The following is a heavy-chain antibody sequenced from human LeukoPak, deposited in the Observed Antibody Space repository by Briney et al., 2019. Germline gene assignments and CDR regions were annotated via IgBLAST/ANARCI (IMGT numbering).Heavy chain of an antibody. CDR3: ARYDSSGYYYVPLGY. D-gene: IGHD3-22*01. CDR1: GFTFSSYA. CDR2: INSGGST. Sequence: PGGSLRLSCAASGFTFSSYAMSWVRQAPGKGLEWVSAINSGGSTYYADSVKGRFTISRDNSKNTLYLQMNSLRAEDTALYYCARYDSSGYYYVPLGYWGREPWSPSPQ. V-gene: IGHV3-23*01. J-gene: IGHJ4*02.